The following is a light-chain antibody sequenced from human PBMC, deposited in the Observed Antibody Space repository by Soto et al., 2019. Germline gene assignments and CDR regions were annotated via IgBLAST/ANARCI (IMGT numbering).Light chain of an antibody. CDR1: SSNIGAHYD. V-gene: IGLV1-40*01. J-gene: IGLJ2*01. Sequence: QSVLTQPPSVSGAPGQRVTISCTGSSSNIGAHYDVHWYQQLPGTAPKLLIYGNSNRPSGVPDRFSGSKSGTSASLAITGLQAEDEADYYCQSYDSSLSAPVVFGGGTKVTVL. CDR3: QSYDSSLSAPVV. CDR2: GNS.